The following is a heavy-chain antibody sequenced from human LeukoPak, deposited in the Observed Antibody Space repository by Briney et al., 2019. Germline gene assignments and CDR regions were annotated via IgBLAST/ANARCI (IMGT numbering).Heavy chain of an antibody. CDR3: ARAIYNAGYSSRKVLYLDY. V-gene: IGHV3-20*04. J-gene: IGHJ4*02. CDR1: GFTFDDYG. CDR2: IIWNGGST. D-gene: IGHD6-13*01. Sequence: RSGGSLRLSCAASGFTFDDYGMSWVRQAPGKGLEWVSGIIWNGGSTSYAGSAKGRFTISRDNAKNSLYLQMNSLRAEDTALYYCARAIYNAGYSSRKVLYLDYWGQGTLVTVSS.